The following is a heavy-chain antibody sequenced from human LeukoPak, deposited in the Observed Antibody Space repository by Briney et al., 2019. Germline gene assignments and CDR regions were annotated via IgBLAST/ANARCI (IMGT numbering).Heavy chain of an antibody. CDR2: TYYRSKWYN. CDR1: GDSVSSNSAA. J-gene: IGHJ4*02. CDR3: ARERDPYYYGSGSYYTYFDY. D-gene: IGHD3-10*01. V-gene: IGHV6-1*01. Sequence: SQTLSLTCAISGDSVSSNSAAWNWIRQSPSRGLEWLGRTYYRSKWYNDYAVSVKSRITINPDTSKNQFSLQLNSVTPEDTAVYYCARERDPYYYGSGSYYTYFDYWGQGTLVTVSS.